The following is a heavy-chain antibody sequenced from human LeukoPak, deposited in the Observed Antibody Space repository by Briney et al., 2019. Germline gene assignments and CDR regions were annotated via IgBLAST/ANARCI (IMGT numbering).Heavy chain of an antibody. CDR1: GDTLTNYY. D-gene: IGHD1-26*01. CDR3: ATGGSYIFTWFDP. J-gene: IGHJ5*02. Sequence: ASVKVSCKASGDTLTNYYMHWVRQASGQGLEWMGTINPSGGSTSYAQKFQGRITMTRDTFTSTVYMELSSLRSEDTAVYYCATGGSYIFTWFDPWGQGTLVTVSS. V-gene: IGHV1-46*01. CDR2: INPSGGST.